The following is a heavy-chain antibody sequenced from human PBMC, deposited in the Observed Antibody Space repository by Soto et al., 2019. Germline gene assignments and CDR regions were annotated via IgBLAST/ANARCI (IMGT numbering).Heavy chain of an antibody. CDR2: IIPIVGIA. J-gene: IGHJ4*02. V-gene: IGHV1-69*02. CDR1: GGTFSSNT. CDR3: ARDFDY. Sequence: QVHLVQSGAEVKKPGSSVKVSCKASGGTFSSNTISWVRQAPGQGLEWMGRIIPIVGIANYAQKFQGRVTITADKSTSTAYMELSSLRSEDTSVYYCARDFDYWGQGTLVTVSS.